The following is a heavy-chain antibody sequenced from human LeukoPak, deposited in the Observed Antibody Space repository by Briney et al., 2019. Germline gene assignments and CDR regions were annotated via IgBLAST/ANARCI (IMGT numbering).Heavy chain of an antibody. Sequence: ESGGTLRLSCAASGFTFSTYSMNWVRQAPGKGLEWVSSITSRNNIYSADSFKGRFTVSRDNAKNSLYLQMSSLRAEDTAVYYCARDLILADSGGSSAHDSWGQGILVTVSS. D-gene: IGHD2-15*01. CDR1: GFTFSTYS. V-gene: IGHV3-21*01. J-gene: IGHJ5*01. CDR2: ITSRNNI. CDR3: ARDLILADSGGSSAHDS.